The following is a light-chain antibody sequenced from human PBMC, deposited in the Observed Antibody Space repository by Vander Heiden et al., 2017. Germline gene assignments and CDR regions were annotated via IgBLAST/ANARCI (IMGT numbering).Light chain of an antibody. CDR1: KSVSSY. CDR2: DAS. J-gene: IGKJ4*01. V-gene: IGKV3-11*01. Sequence: EIVLTQSPATLSLSPGERATLSSRASKSVSSYLAWYQQKPGQAPRLLIYDASNRATGIPARFSGSGSGTDFTLTISSLEPEDFAVYYCQQRSNWPLTFGGGTKVEIK. CDR3: QQRSNWPLT.